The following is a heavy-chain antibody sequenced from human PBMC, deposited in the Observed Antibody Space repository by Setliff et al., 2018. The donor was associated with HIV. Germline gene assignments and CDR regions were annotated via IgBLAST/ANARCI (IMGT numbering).Heavy chain of an antibody. CDR3: ARLGGICSGGSCTALAYTMDV. D-gene: IGHD2-15*01. V-gene: IGHV5-51*01. Sequence: PGESLKISCKGSGYSFSSYWIGWVRQMPGKGLEWRGIIYPGDSDTRYSPSVQGQVTISADKSISTAYLQCSSLKASDTAMYYCARLGGICSGGSCTALAYTMDVWGQGTTVTVSS. CDR2: IYPGDSDT. CDR1: GYSFSSYW. J-gene: IGHJ6*02.